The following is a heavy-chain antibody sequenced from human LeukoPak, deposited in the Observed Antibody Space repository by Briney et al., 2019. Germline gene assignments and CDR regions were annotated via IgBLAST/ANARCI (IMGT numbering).Heavy chain of an antibody. Sequence: KSSETLSLTCVVYGESFSGYYWSWIRQPPGKGLEWIGYIYYSGSTNYNPSLKSRVTISVDTSKNQFSLKLSSVTAADTAVYYCARVRIWFGESSAYYFDYWGQGTLVTVSS. CDR3: ARVRIWFGESSAYYFDY. CDR2: IYYSGST. D-gene: IGHD3-10*01. V-gene: IGHV4-59*01. J-gene: IGHJ4*02. CDR1: GESFSGYY.